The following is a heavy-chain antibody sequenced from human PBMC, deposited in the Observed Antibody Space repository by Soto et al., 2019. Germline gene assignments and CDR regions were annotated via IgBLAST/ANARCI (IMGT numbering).Heavy chain of an antibody. Sequence: ASVKVSCKASGHTFTDSAIHWVRQAPGQSLELLGWIAPGNGNTKYSQKFQGRVTITRDTSATTAYMELSSLRSEDTAVYYCAKGSRMWTPDYWGQGTLVTVSS. V-gene: IGHV1-3*01. J-gene: IGHJ4*02. CDR1: GHTFTDSA. CDR2: IAPGNGNT. CDR3: AKGSRMWTPDY. D-gene: IGHD2-21*01.